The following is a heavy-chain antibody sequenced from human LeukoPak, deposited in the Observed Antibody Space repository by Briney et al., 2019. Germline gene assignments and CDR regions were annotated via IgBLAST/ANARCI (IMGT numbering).Heavy chain of an antibody. CDR1: GDSITSHY. V-gene: IGHV4-59*11. CDR3: ARLWQTTVPGTTNSYHYMDV. J-gene: IGHJ6*03. CDR2: IYYSGDT. Sequence: SETLSLTCTVSGDSITSHYWSWIRQPPGKGLEWIAYIYYSGDTYYNPSLKSRVTISVDTSKNQLSLRLNSVTAADTAMYYCARLWQTTVPGTTNSYHYMDVWGKGTTVTVSS. D-gene: IGHD6-19*01.